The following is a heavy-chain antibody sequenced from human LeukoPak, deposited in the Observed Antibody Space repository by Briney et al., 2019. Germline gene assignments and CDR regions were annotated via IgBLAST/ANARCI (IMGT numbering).Heavy chain of an antibody. D-gene: IGHD1-26*01. Sequence: ASVKVSCKASGYTFTSYTMHWVRQAPGQRLEWMGWINAGTGNTKYSQKFQGRVTITRDTSASTAYTELSSLRSEDTAAYYCASGRVAHLGFDYWGQGTLVTVSS. CDR2: INAGTGNT. CDR3: ASGRVAHLGFDY. V-gene: IGHV1-3*01. CDR1: GYTFTSYT. J-gene: IGHJ4*02.